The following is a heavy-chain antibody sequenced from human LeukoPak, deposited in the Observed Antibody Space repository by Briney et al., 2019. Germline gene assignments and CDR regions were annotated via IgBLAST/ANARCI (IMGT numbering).Heavy chain of an antibody. J-gene: IGHJ4*02. CDR3: VKGGSLIQLPYPFDY. Sequence: GGSLRLSCSASGFTLSSYAMHWVRQAPGKGLEYVSAISSNGGSTYYADSAKGRFTISRDNFKNTLYLQMSSLRAEDTAVYYCVKGGSLIQLPYPFDYWGQGTLVTVSS. CDR1: GFTLSSYA. V-gene: IGHV3-64D*06. D-gene: IGHD5-18*01. CDR2: ISSNGGST.